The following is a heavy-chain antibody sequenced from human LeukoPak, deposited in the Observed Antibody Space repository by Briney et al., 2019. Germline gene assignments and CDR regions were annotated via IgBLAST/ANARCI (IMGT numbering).Heavy chain of an antibody. J-gene: IGHJ5*02. CDR1: GYTFTGYY. CDR2: INPNSGGT. D-gene: IGHD3-3*01. Sequence: ASVKVSCKASGYTFTGYYMHWVRQAPGQGLEWTGWINPNSGGTNYAQKFQGRVTMTRDTSISTAYMELSRLRSDDTAVYYCASARGITIFGVVIGWFDPWGQGTLVTVSS. V-gene: IGHV1-2*02. CDR3: ASARGITIFGVVIGWFDP.